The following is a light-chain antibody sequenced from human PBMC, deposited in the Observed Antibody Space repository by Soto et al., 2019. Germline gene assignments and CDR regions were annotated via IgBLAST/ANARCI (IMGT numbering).Light chain of an antibody. CDR1: LILVDSGGNTY. J-gene: IGKJ1*01. CDR2: KIS. V-gene: IGKV2-30*01. Sequence: DVVMTQSPVSLPVTLGQPTSISCTSSLILVDSGGNTYFNWYQQRPGQPPRRLIYKISNRESGVPDRFSASGSGTDFTLRISRVEAEDLGVYYCMQGTLWPWTFGQGTKVDIK. CDR3: MQGTLWPWT.